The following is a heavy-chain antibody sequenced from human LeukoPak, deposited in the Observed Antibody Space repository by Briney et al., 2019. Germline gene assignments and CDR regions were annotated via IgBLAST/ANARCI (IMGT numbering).Heavy chain of an antibody. V-gene: IGHV3-21*01. J-gene: IGHJ6*02. CDR1: GFTFSSYS. Sequence: GGSLRLSCAASGFTFSSYSMNWVRQAPGKGRDWVSSISSSSSYIYYAESVKGQFTIPRDNAKNSLYLQMNSLRAEDTAVYYCARDLVVYAAYYYYGMDVWGQGTTVTVSS. CDR2: ISSSSSYI. CDR3: ARDLVVYAAYYYYGMDV. D-gene: IGHD2-8*02.